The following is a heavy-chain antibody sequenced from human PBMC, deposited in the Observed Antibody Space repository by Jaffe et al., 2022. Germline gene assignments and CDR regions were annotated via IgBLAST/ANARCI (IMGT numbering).Heavy chain of an antibody. V-gene: IGHV5-51*01. CDR2: IYPGDSDT. CDR3: ARQSLPGIAAAGAGNAFDI. CDR1: GYSFTSYW. Sequence: EVQLVQSGAEVKKPGESLKISCKGSGYSFTSYWIGWVRQMPGKGLEWMGIIYPGDSDTRYSPSFQGQVTISADKSISTAYLQWSSLKASDTAMYYCARQSLPGIAAAGAGNAFDIWGQGTMVTVSS. D-gene: IGHD6-13*01. J-gene: IGHJ3*02.